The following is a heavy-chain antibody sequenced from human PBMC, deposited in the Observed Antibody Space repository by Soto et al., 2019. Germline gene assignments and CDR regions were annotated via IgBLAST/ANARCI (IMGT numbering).Heavy chain of an antibody. CDR3: ARREGYYDSSGYFGY. Sequence: SETLSLTCTVSGGSISRYYWSWIRQPPGKGLEWIGYIYYSGSTNYNPSLKSRVTISVDTSKNQFSLKLSSVTAADTAVYYCARREGYYDSSGYFGYWGQGTLVTVSS. J-gene: IGHJ4*02. D-gene: IGHD3-22*01. CDR2: IYYSGST. V-gene: IGHV4-59*08. CDR1: GGSISRYY.